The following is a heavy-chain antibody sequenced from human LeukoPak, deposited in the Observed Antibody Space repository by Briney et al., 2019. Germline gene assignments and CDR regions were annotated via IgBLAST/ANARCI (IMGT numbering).Heavy chain of an antibody. Sequence: GGSLRLSCAASGFTFTTYWMSWVRQAPGKGLEWVAKISPDGSEKYFVDSVKGRFTISRDNAKNSLDLQMSSLRADDTAVYYCARGGSSRFDQWGQGTLVTVSS. J-gene: IGHJ4*02. V-gene: IGHV3-7*04. CDR3: ARGGSSRFDQ. D-gene: IGHD6-13*01. CDR2: ISPDGSEK. CDR1: GFTFTTYW.